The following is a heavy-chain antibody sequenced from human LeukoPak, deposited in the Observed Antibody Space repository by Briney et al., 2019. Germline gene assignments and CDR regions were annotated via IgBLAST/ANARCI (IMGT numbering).Heavy chain of an antibody. D-gene: IGHD3-10*01. CDR1: GDSISSYY. Sequence: SETLSLTCTVSGDSISSYYWSWIRQPPGKGLEWIGYIYYSGSTNYNPSLKSRVTISVDTSKNQFSLKLSSVTAADTAVYYCARMVVYYYGMDVWGQGTTVTVSS. CDR3: ARMVVYYYGMDV. J-gene: IGHJ6*02. V-gene: IGHV4-59*08. CDR2: IYYSGST.